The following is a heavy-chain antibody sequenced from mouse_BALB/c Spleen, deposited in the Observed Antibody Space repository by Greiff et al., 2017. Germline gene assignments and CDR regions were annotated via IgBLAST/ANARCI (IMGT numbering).Heavy chain of an antibody. CDR2: IDTSDSYT. D-gene: IGHD1-1*01. CDR1: GYTFTDYW. J-gene: IGHJ4*01. V-gene: IGHV1-69*01. Sequence: QVQLKEPGAELVMPGASVKMSCKASGYTFTDYWMHWVKQRPGQGLEWIGAIDTSDSYTSYNQKFKGKATLTVDESSSTAYMQLSSLTSEDSAVYYCARRLLLRYYAMDYWGQGTSVTVSS. CDR3: ARRLLLRYYAMDY.